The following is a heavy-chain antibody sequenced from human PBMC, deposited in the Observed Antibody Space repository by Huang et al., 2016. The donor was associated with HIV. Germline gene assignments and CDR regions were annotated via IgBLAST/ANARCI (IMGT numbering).Heavy chain of an antibody. D-gene: IGHD5-18*01. CDR2: SYPGDSDT. CDR3: ARPLLGYSNGYYLDC. Sequence: EVQLVQSGAEVKKPGESLKISCKVSGLTFTNYWIAWVRQMSGKGLEWMGISYPGDSDTTYSPSFRGQVTIAADQSINTAYLQWNSLKASDSAMYYCARPLLGYSNGYYLDCWGQGTLVTVSS. J-gene: IGHJ4*02. CDR1: GLTFTNYW. V-gene: IGHV5-51*03.